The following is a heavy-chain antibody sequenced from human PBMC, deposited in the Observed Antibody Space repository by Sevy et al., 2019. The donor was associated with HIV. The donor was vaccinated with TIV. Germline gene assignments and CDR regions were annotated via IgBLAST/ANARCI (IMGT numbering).Heavy chain of an antibody. V-gene: IGHV5-51*01. CDR2: IYPDDSDT. CDR3: ARRGYYDSSGYYTYGMDV. CDR1: GYRFTSYW. D-gene: IGHD3-22*01. J-gene: IGHJ6*02. Sequence: GESLKISCKGSGYRFTSYWIGWVRQMPGKGLEWMGIIYPDDSDTRYSPSFQGQVTISADKSITTAYLKWTSLKASDTAIYYCARRGYYDSSGYYTYGMDVWGQGTTVTVSS.